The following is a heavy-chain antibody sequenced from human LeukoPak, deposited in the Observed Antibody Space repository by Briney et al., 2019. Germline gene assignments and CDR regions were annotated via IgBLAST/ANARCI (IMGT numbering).Heavy chain of an antibody. V-gene: IGHV4-59*01. CDR1: GGSISSYY. CDR2: IYYSGST. Sequence: SETLSLTCTVSGGSISSYYWSWIRQPPGKGLEWIGYIYYSGSTNYNPSLKSRVTISVDTSKNQFSLKLSSVTAADTAVYYCARVKDYDFWSGYPDYMDVWGKGTTVTVSS. CDR3: ARVKDYDFWSGYPDYMDV. J-gene: IGHJ6*03. D-gene: IGHD3-3*01.